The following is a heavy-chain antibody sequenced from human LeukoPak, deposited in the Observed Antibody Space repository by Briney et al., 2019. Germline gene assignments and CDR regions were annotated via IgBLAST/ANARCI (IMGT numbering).Heavy chain of an antibody. CDR1: GISLSNYA. V-gene: IGHV3-23*01. J-gene: IGHJ4*02. CDR2: ISGKGGTK. CDR3: ARDGQVEGLELRVYFGD. D-gene: IGHD1-7*01. Sequence: GGSLRLSCVVSGISLSNYAMTWVRQAPGKGLEWVSYISGKGGTKTYADSVKGRFTIARDTSLNTLYLQMNNLRAEDTAVYFCARDGQVEGLELRVYFGDWGQGTLVTVSS.